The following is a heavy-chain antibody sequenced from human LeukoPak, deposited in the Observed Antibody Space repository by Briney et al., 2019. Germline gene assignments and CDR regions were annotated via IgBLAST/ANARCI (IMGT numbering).Heavy chain of an antibody. CDR1: GFTFSSYW. CDR2: IKQDGSEK. V-gene: IGHV3-7*01. D-gene: IGHD2-2*02. CDR3: ARLLGYCSSTSCYT. Sequence: PGGSLRLSCAASGFTFSSYWMSWVRQAPGKGLEWVANIKQDGSEKYYVDSVKGRFTISRDNVKNSLYLQMNRLRAEDTAVYYCARLLGYCSSTSCYTWGQGTLVTVSS. J-gene: IGHJ4*02.